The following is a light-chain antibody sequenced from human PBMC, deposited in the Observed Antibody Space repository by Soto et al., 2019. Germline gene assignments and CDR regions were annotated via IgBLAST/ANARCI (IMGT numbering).Light chain of an antibody. CDR3: SSYTSTSTRV. CDR2: DVS. CDR1: SSDVGGYNY. V-gene: IGLV2-14*01. J-gene: IGLJ1*01. Sequence: QSALTQPASVSGSPGQSITISCTGTSSDVGGYNYVSWYQQHPGKAPKLMIYDVSNRPSGVSNRFSGSKSGNTASLTISGLQADDEADYYRSSYTSTSTRVFGTGTKVTVL.